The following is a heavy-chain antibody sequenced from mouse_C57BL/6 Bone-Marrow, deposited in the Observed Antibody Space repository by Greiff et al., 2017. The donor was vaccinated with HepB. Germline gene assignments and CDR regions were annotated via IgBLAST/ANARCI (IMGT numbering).Heavy chain of an antibody. Sequence: EVKLVESGPVLVKPGASVKMSCKASGYTFTDYYMNWVKQSHGKSLEWIGVINPYNGGTSYNQKFKGKATLTVDKSSSTAYMELNSLTSEDSAVYYCERGQSEYYAMDYGGQGTSVTVSA. J-gene: IGHJ4*01. CDR1: GYTFTDYY. CDR3: ERGQSEYYAMDY. D-gene: IGHD3-3*01. CDR2: INPYNGGT. V-gene: IGHV1-19*01.